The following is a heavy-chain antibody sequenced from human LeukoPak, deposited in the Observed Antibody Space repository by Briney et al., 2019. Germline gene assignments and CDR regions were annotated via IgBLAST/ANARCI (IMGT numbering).Heavy chain of an antibody. CDR1: GFTFISHG. J-gene: IGHJ4*02. V-gene: IGHV3-23*01. Sequence: GSLRLSCSASGFTFISHGMNWVRQAPGTGLEWVSGISPNGVITYYADSVKVRFTISRDNSKGTEYLQMNSLRPEDTAVYYCAKDDAWLQYGNWGRGTLVTVSS. CDR3: AKDDAWLQYGN. CDR2: ISPNGVIT. D-gene: IGHD5-24*01.